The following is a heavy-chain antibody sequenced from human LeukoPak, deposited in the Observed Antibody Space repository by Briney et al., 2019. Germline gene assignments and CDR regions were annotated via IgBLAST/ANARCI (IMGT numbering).Heavy chain of an antibody. CDR1: GGSFSGYF. CDR2: INHSGST. Sequence: PSETLSLTCAVYGGSFSGYFWSWIRQPPGKGLEWIGEINHSGSTNYSPSFQGQVTISADKSISTAYLQWSSLKASDTAMYYCARLPIAAAVYFDYWGQGTLVTVSS. J-gene: IGHJ4*02. CDR3: ARLPIAAAVYFDY. V-gene: IGHV4-34*01. D-gene: IGHD6-13*01.